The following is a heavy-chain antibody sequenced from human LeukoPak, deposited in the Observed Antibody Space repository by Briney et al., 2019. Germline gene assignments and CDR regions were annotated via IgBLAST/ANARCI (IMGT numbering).Heavy chain of an antibody. V-gene: IGHV1-2*02. D-gene: IGHD3-10*01. CDR2: INPNSGGT. CDR1: GYTFTGYY. Sequence: GASVKVSCKASGYTFTGYYMHWVRQAPGQGLEWMGWINPNSGGTNYAQKFQGRVTMTRDTSISTAYVELSRLRSDDTAVYYCARAEITMVRGDYYYMDVWGKGTTVTVSS. CDR3: ARAEITMVRGDYYYMDV. J-gene: IGHJ6*03.